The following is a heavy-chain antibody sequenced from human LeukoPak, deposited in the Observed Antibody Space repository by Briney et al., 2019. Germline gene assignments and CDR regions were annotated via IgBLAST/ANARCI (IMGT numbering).Heavy chain of an antibody. J-gene: IGHJ4*02. CDR2: ISGDGGST. CDR3: AKEAGGGSDY. D-gene: IGHD3-16*01. V-gene: IGHV3-43*02. CDR1: GGSISSYY. Sequence: PSETLSLTCTVSGGSISSYYWSWNRQPPGKGLEWVSLISGDGGSTYYADSVKGRFTISRDNSKNSLYLQMNSLRTEDTALYYCAKEAGGGSDYWGQGTLVTVSS.